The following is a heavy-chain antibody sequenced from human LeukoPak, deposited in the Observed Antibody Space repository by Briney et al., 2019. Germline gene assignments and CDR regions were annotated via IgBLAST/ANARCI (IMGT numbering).Heavy chain of an antibody. Sequence: GGSLRLSCAASGFTFTSYSLHWVRQPPGRGLEWVSSISSISSDMYYADSVMGRFTISRDNAKNSLYLQMNNLRAEDTAVYYCARGLLPDVVVTAIYYFDPWGQGTLVTVSS. CDR2: ISSISSDM. CDR1: GFTFTSYS. D-gene: IGHD2-21*02. J-gene: IGHJ5*02. CDR3: ARGLLPDVVVTAIYYFDP. V-gene: IGHV3-21*01.